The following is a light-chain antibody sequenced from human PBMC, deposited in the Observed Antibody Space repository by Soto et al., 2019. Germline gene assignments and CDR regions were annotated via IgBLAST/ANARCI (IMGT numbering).Light chain of an antibody. V-gene: IGKV3-20*01. CDR1: QSVSSSY. Sequence: EIVLTQSPGSLSLSPGEGATLSCWASQSVSSSYLAWYQQKPGQAPRLLIYGASARATGIPDRFSGSGSGTDFTLTISRLEPEDFALYYCQQYGSSPRTFGQGTKVDIK. CDR2: GAS. J-gene: IGKJ1*01. CDR3: QQYGSSPRT.